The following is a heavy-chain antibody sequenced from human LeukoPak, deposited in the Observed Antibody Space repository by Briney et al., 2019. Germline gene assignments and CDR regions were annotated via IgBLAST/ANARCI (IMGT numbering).Heavy chain of an antibody. CDR2: IYTSGST. J-gene: IGHJ6*03. D-gene: IGHD4-23*01. V-gene: IGHV4-4*07. CDR1: GGSISSYY. CDR3: ARVTGLKGYYMDV. Sequence: SETLSLTCTVSGGSISSYYWSWIRQPAGQGLEWFGRIYTSGSTNHNPSLKSRVTMSVDTSKNQFSLKLSSVTAADTAVYYCARVTGLKGYYMDVWGKGTTVTVSS.